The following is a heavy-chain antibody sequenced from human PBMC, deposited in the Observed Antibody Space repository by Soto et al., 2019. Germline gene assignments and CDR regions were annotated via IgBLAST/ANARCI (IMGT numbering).Heavy chain of an antibody. CDR2: IIPIFGTA. CDR1: GGTFSSYA. J-gene: IGHJ4*02. V-gene: IGHV1-69*01. CDR3: ARGAKYYDSSGYYQNRGAPLDY. Sequence: QVQLVQSGAEVKKPGSSVKVSCKASGGTFSSYAISWVRQAPGQGLEWMGGIIPIFGTANYAQKFQGRVTITADESTGTAYMELSSLRSEDTAVYYCARGAKYYDSSGYYQNRGAPLDYWGQGTLVTVSS. D-gene: IGHD3-22*01.